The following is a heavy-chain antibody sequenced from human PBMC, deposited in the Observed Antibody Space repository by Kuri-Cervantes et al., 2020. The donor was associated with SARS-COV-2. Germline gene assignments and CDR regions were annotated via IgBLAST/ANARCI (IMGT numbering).Heavy chain of an antibody. CDR1: GGSISSYY. CDR3: ARQPYQLLPQGGFYYFDY. Sequence: SETLSLTCTVSGGSISSYYWSWIRQPAGKGLEWIGRIYTSGSTNYNPSLKSRVTMSVDTSKNQFSLKLSSVTAADTAVYYCARQPYQLLPQGGFYYFDYWGQGTLVTVSS. V-gene: IGHV4-4*07. CDR2: IYTSGST. J-gene: IGHJ4*02. D-gene: IGHD2-2*01.